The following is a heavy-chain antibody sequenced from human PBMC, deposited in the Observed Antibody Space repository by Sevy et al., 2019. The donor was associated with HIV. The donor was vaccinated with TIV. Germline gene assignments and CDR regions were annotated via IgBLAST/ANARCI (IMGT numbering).Heavy chain of an antibody. D-gene: IGHD2-8*01. CDR1: GFAFHEYS. CDR3: AREGCSRPHDY. J-gene: IGHJ4*02. CDR2: LSFGCGKI. Sequence: GGSLRLSCAASGFAFHEYSMSWIRQAPGKGLEWVATLSFGCGKINYADSVKGRLTISRDNSKNSFYLQMDNLRVEDTDVYYCAREGCSRPHDYWGQGSRVTVSS. V-gene: IGHV3-23*01.